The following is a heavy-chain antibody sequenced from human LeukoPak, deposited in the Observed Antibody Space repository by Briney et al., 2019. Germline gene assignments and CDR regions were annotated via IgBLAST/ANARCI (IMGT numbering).Heavy chain of an antibody. Sequence: GSLRLSCAASGFTFSSYGMHWVRQAPGKGLEWVAVISYDGSNKYYADSVKGRFTISRDNSKNTLYLQMNSLRAEDTAVYYCAKDVTTGTLALDYWGQGTLVTVSS. V-gene: IGHV3-30*18. J-gene: IGHJ4*02. D-gene: IGHD1-1*01. CDR3: AKDVTTGTLALDY. CDR2: ISYDGSNK. CDR1: GFTFSSYG.